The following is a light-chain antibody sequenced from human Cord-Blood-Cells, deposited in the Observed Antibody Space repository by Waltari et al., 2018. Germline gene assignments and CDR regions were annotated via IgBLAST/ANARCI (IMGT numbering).Light chain of an antibody. CDR1: SSVVCGYNY. CDR3: SSYTSSSTWV. CDR2: DVS. Sequence: QSALTQPASVSGSPGQAIIISCTGTSSVVCGYNYVSWYQQPPGKAPKLMIYDVSNRPSGVSNRFSGSKSGNTASLTISGLQAEDEADYYCSSYTSSSTWVFGGGTKLTVL. J-gene: IGLJ3*02. V-gene: IGLV2-14*01.